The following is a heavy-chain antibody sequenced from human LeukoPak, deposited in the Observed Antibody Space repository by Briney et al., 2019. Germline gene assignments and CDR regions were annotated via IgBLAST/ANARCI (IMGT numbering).Heavy chain of an antibody. J-gene: IGHJ4*02. Sequence: GGSLRPSCAASGFTFSDYIMNWVRQAPGKGLEWVASISRNSTYIHYADSVKGRFTISRDNARNSLFLQMNSLRAEDTAIYYCARDEGYYFDSWGQGTQVTVSS. CDR1: GFTFSDYI. CDR3: ARDEGYYFDS. V-gene: IGHV3-21*01. CDR2: ISRNSTYI.